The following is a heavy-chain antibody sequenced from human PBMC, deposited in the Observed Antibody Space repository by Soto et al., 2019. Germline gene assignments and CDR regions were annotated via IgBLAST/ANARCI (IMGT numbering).Heavy chain of an antibody. CDR2: ISAYNGNT. V-gene: IGHV1-18*01. D-gene: IGHD3-3*01. CDR1: GYTFTSYG. Sequence: ASVKVSCKASGYTFTSYGISWVRQAPGQGLEWMGWISAYNGNTNYAQKLQGRVTMTTDTSTSTAYMELRSLRSDDTAVYYCARDPYPRYDFWSGYYLRWWSDYWGQGTLVTVSS. CDR3: ARDPYPRYDFWSGYYLRWWSDY. J-gene: IGHJ4*02.